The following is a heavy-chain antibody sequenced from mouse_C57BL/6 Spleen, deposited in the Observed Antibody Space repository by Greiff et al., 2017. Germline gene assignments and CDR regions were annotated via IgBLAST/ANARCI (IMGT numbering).Heavy chain of an antibody. CDR3: ARTADASYAMDY. D-gene: IGHD1-2*01. Sequence: VQLQQPGAELVKPGASVKLSCKASGYTFTSYWMHWVKQRPGQGLEWIGMINPTSGSTNYNEKFKSKATLTVDKSSSTAYMQLSSLTSEDSAVYYCARTADASYAMDYWGQGTSVTVSS. CDR1: GYTFTSYW. V-gene: IGHV1-64*01. CDR2: INPTSGST. J-gene: IGHJ4*01.